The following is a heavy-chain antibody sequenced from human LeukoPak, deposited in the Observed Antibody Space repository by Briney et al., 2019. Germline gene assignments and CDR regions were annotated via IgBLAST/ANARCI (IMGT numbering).Heavy chain of an antibody. CDR3: TTRGGYYGSGSYYKSGYMDV. CDR2: IKSKTDGGTT. D-gene: IGHD3-10*01. Sequence: PGGSLRLSCAASGFTFSNAWMSWVRQAPGKGLEWVGRIKSKTDGGTTDYAAPVKGRFTISRDDSKNTLYLQMNSLKTEDTAVYYCTTRGGYYGSGSYYKSGYMDVWGKGTTVTVSS. J-gene: IGHJ6*03. V-gene: IGHV3-15*01. CDR1: GFTFSNAW.